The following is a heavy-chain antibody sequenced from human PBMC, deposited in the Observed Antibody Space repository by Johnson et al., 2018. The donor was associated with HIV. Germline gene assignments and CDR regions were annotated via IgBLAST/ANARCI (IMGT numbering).Heavy chain of an antibody. CDR2: ISYDGSNK. D-gene: IGHD3-10*01. J-gene: IGHJ3*02. CDR1: GFTFSSYG. Sequence: QLVESGGGVVQPGRSLRLSCAASGFTFSSYGMHWVRQAPGKGLEWVAVISYDGSNKYYADSVKGRFTISRDNSKNTLYLQMNSLRAEDTAVYYCAKGRGHAFDIWGQGTMVTVSS. V-gene: IGHV3-30*18. CDR3: AKGRGHAFDI.